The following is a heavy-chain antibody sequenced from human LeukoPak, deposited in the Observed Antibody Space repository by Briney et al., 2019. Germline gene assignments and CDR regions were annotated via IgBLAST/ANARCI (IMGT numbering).Heavy chain of an antibody. D-gene: IGHD5-12*01. CDR2: MSYSGST. CDR3: ARDRGGYSGYESYFDY. J-gene: IGHJ4*02. CDR1: GGSISSSSYY. V-gene: IGHV4-39*02. Sequence: PSETLSLTCTVSGGSISSSSYYWGWIRQPPGKGLEWIGSMSYSGSTYYNPSLKSRVTISVDTSKNQFSLKLSSVTAADTAVYYCARDRGGYSGYESYFDYWGQGTLVTVSS.